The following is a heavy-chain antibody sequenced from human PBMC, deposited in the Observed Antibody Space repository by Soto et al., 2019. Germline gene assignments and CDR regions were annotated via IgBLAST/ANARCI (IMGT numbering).Heavy chain of an antibody. Sequence: AGTLCLTCTASGVTFSSSGFYWVRHAPRPGLVWVSRGNPDGRSTGYADPVMGRFTISRDNAKSTLYLQMISPRADDTAVDYYASPGHRDGYDFDYWGQGTLVTVSS. J-gene: IGHJ4*02. D-gene: IGHD5-12*01. CDR3: ASPGHRDGYDFDY. V-gene: IGHV3-74*01. CDR2: GNPDGRST. CDR1: GVTFSSSG.